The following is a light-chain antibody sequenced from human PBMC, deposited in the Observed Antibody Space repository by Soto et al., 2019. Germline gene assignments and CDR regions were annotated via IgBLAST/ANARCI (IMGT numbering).Light chain of an antibody. CDR1: SSDVGGYIY. Sequence: QSALTQPASVSGSPGQSITISCTGTSSDVGGYIYVSWYQQHPGKAPKLMIYDVTSRPSGVSYRFSGSKSGNTASLTISGLQSEDEADYYCSSYTTSSSYVFGTGTKLTGL. CDR2: DVT. J-gene: IGLJ1*01. CDR3: SSYTTSSSYV. V-gene: IGLV2-14*01.